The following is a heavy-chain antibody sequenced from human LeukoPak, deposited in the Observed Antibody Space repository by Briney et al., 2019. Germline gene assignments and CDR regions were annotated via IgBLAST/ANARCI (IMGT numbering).Heavy chain of an antibody. J-gene: IGHJ4*02. D-gene: IGHD2-21*01. V-gene: IGHV3-66*01. CDR1: GFTVSSKY. CDR2: IYSDTST. CDR3: ARVQGSALFRWN. Sequence: GGSLRLSCAASGFTVSSKYMSWVRQVPGKGLEWVSVIYSDTSTFYADSVKGRFTISRDNSKDTLYLQMNSLRVEDTGVYYCARVQGSALFRWNWGQGTLVTGSS.